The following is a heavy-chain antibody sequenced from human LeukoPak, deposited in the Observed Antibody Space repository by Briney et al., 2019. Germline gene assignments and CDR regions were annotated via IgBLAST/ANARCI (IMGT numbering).Heavy chain of an antibody. CDR3: AKDREGYFDY. V-gene: IGHV3-23*01. J-gene: IGHJ4*02. Sequence: GGSLRLSCAASGFTFSSYWMSWVRQAPGKGLEWVSAISGSGGTTYYADSVKGRFTISRDNSKNTLYLQMNSLRAEDTAVYYCAKDREGYFDYWGQGTLVTVSS. CDR2: ISGSGGTT. CDR1: GFTFSSYW.